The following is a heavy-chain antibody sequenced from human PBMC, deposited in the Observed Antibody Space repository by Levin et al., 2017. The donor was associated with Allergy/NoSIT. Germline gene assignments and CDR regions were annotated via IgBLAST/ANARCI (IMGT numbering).Heavy chain of an antibody. J-gene: IGHJ4*02. CDR3: AMGGSGPGVDY. Sequence: KISCKASGGTFSSYTISWVRQAPGQGLEWMGRIIPILGIANYAQKFQGRVTITADKSTSTAYMELSSLRSEDTAVYYCAMGGSGPGVDYWGQGTLVTVSS. CDR1: GGTFSSYT. V-gene: IGHV1-69*02. D-gene: IGHD1-26*01. CDR2: IIPILGIA.